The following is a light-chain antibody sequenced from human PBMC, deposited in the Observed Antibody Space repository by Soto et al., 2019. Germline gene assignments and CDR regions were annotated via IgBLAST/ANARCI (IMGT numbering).Light chain of an antibody. J-gene: IGLJ2*01. V-gene: IGLV2-8*01. Sequence: QSALTQPPSASGSTGQSVTVSCTGTSSDVGGYNYVSWYQQHPGKAPKLMISEVSKRPSGVPDRFSGSKSGNTASLTVSGLQAEDEADYYCSSFAGNYNLVFGGGTKLTVL. CDR3: SSFAGNYNLV. CDR1: SSDVGGYNY. CDR2: EVS.